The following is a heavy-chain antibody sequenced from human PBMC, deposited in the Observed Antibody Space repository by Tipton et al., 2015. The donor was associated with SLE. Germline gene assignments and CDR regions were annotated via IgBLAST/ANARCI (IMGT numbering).Heavy chain of an antibody. CDR1: GFKFSSFW. CDR3: VRGSPTSPAHLDY. CDR2: IHSDGGDT. Sequence: SLRLSCAASGFKFSSFWMHWVRQAPGKGLVWVSRIHSDGGDTKYADSFKGRFSTSRDNARNTLYLQMSSLRAEDTALYYCVRGSPTSPAHLDYWGQGTLVTVSS. D-gene: IGHD1-26*01. J-gene: IGHJ4*02. V-gene: IGHV3-74*03.